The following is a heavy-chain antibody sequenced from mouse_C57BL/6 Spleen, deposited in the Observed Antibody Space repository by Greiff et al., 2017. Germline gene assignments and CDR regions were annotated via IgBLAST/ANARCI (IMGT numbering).Heavy chain of an antibody. CDR2: ISDGGSYT. J-gene: IGHJ3*01. CDR3: AREVLWEGAWFAY. CDR1: GFTFSSYA. Sequence: VQLKESGGGLVKPGGSLKLSCAASGFTFSSYAMSWVRQTPEKRLEWVATISDGGSYTYYPDNVKGRFTISRDNAKNNLYLQMSHLKSEDTAMYYCAREVLWEGAWFAYWGQGTLVTVSA. V-gene: IGHV5-4*01. D-gene: IGHD1-1*02.